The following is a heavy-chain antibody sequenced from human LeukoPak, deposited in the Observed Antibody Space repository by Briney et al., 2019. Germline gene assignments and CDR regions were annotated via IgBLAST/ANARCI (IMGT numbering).Heavy chain of an antibody. CDR2: ISGSGGST. CDR1: GFTFSSYA. V-gene: IGHV3-23*01. Sequence: GGSLRLSCAASGFTFSSYAMSWVRQAPGKGLEWVSAISGSGGSTYYADSVKGRFTISRDNSNNTLYLQMNSLRAEDTAVYYWAKFLISSVYYLNDVFDIGAQGKMVTVSS. J-gene: IGHJ3*02. D-gene: IGHD3-22*01. CDR3: AKFLISSVYYLNDVFDI.